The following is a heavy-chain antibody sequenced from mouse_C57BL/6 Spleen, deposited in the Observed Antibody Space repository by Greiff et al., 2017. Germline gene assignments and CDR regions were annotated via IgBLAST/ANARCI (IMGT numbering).Heavy chain of an antibody. J-gene: IGHJ1*03. D-gene: IGHD1-1*01. CDR3: ARSLITTVVYWYFDV. Sequence: QVQLKESGPELVKPGASVKISCKASGYAFSSSWMNWVKQRPGKGLEWIGRIYPGDGDTNYNGKFKGKATLTADKSSSTAYMQLSSLTSEDSAVYFCARSLITTVVYWYFDVWGTGTTVTVSS. CDR1: GYAFSSSW. CDR2: IYPGDGDT. V-gene: IGHV1-82*01.